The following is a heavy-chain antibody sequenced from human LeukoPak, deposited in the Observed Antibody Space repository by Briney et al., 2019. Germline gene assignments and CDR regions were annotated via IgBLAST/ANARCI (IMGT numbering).Heavy chain of an antibody. CDR2: ISAYNGNT. CDR1: GYTFTSYG. J-gene: IGHJ4*02. CDR3: ARESCEIEWELHFDY. Sequence: ASVKVSCKASGYTFTSYGISWVRQAPGQGLEWMGWISAYNGNTNYAQKLQGRVTMTTDTSTSTAYMELRSLRSDDTAVYYCARESCEIEWELHFDYWGQGTLVTVSS. D-gene: IGHD1-26*01. V-gene: IGHV1-18*01.